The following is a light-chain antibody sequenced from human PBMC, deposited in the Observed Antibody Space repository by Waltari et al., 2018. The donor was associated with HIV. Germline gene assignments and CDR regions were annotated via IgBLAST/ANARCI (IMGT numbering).Light chain of an antibody. CDR3: MLSYAGARPVV. J-gene: IGLJ2*01. CDR2: DTN. CDR1: TGAVTSGHH. V-gene: IGLV7-46*01. Sequence: QAVVTQEPSLTVSPGGTVTLTCGSSTGAVTSGHHPYWFQQKSGQAPRTLIYDTNNKHSSTPALFSCSLLGGKAALTLSGAQPEDEADYFCMLSYAGARPVVFGGGTKLTVL.